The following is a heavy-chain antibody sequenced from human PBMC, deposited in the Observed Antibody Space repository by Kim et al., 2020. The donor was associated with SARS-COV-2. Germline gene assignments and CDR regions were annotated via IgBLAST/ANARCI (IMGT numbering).Heavy chain of an antibody. CDR2: IYYSGST. CDR1: GGSISSYY. V-gene: IGHV4-59*01. CDR3: AREGGYDRLFDY. Sequence: SETLSLTCTVSGGSISSYYWSWIRQPPGKGLEWIGYIYYSGSTNYNPSLKSRVTISVDTSKNQFSLKLSSVTAADTAVYYCAREGGYDRLFDYWGQGTLVTVSS. J-gene: IGHJ4*02. D-gene: IGHD5-12*01.